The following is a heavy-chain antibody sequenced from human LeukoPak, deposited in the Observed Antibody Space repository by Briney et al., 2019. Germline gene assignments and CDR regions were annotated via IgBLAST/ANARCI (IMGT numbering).Heavy chain of an antibody. CDR3: ARDWGVSARPGYMDV. CDR1: GGSISNYY. V-gene: IGHV4-59*01. J-gene: IGHJ6*03. Sequence: SETLSLTCTVSGGSISNYYWSWIRQPPGKGLEWIGYIYYSGSTKYNPSLKSRVTISVDTSKNQFSLRLSPVTAADTAVYYCARDWGVSARPGYMDVWGKGTTVTVSS. CDR2: IYYSGST. D-gene: IGHD6-6*01.